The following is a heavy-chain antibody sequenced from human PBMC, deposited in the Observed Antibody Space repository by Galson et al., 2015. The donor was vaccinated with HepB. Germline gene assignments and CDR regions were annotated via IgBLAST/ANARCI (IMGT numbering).Heavy chain of an antibody. Sequence: CTASGYTFTSYAMSWVRLARGQGLEWMGRISTNTGNPTYGKGFTGRFVFSLDTTVSTEYLQSSSLKAEDTAVYYCAGGRSTWYGPVVGWFDPWGQGTLVTVSS. V-gene: IGHV7-4-1*02. CDR2: ISTNTGNP. CDR1: GYTFTSYA. CDR3: AGGRSTWYGPVVGWFDP. J-gene: IGHJ5*02. D-gene: IGHD6-13*01.